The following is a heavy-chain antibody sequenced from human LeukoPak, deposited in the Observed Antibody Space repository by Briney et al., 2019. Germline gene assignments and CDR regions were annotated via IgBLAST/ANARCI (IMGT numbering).Heavy chain of an antibody. D-gene: IGHD1-26*01. Sequence: GGSLRLSCAASGFTFNTYGMNWVRQAPGKGLEWVSYISSRSSTIFYADSVKGLFTISRDNAKNSLFLQMNSLRAEDTAVYYCARETRSAWEFEYWGQGTLVTVSS. V-gene: IGHV3-48*04. CDR2: ISSRSSTI. CDR1: GFTFNTYG. CDR3: ARETRSAWEFEY. J-gene: IGHJ4*02.